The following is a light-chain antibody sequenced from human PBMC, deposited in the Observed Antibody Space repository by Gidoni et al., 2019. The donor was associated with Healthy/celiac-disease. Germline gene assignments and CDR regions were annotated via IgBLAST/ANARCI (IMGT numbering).Light chain of an antibody. CDR1: SSNIGSNY. V-gene: IGLV1-47*01. CDR3: AAWDDSLCGWL. CDR2: RNN. J-gene: IGLJ3*02. Sequence: QSVLTQPPSASGTTGQKVTLSCSGRSSNIGSNYVYLYQQLPGTAPKLIISRNNQRPSGVPDRFSGSQSGTSSSLAISGLRSEDEADYYCAAWDDSLCGWLFGGGTKLTVL.